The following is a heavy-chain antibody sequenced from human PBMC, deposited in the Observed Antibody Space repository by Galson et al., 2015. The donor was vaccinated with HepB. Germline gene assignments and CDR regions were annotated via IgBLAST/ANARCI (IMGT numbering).Heavy chain of an antibody. J-gene: IGHJ3*02. CDR3: ARHYCDYAAFDI. Sequence: SVKVSCKASGYTFSSYSITWVRQAPGQGLEWMGWISAYNRITNYAQHLQGRVTMTTDTSTSTAYMELRSLRSDDTAVYYCARHYCDYAAFDIWGQGTMVTVSS. CDR1: GYTFSSYS. CDR2: ISAYNRIT. V-gene: IGHV1-18*01. D-gene: IGHD4-17*01.